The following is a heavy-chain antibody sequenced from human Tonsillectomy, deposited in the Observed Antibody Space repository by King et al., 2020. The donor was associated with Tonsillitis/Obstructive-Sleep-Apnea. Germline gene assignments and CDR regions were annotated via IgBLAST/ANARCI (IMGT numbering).Heavy chain of an antibody. V-gene: IGHV1-18*01. CDR2: ISAATGNT. J-gene: IGHJ4*02. Sequence: QLVQSGAEVKKPGASVKVSCKASGYTFSSYGISWVRQAPGQGLEWMGWISAATGNTDYAQKFQDRVTMTTDKSTNTAYIEVRSLGSDDTAVFYCARSSYGKFDFWRQGTLITVSS. CDR1: GYTFSSYG. CDR3: ARSSYGKFDF. D-gene: IGHD3-16*01.